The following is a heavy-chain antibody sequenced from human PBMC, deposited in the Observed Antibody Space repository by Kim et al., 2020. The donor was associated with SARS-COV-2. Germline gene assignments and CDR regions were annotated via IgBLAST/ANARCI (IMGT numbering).Heavy chain of an antibody. CDR1: GFTFSSYD. CDR3: ARGALGEPEGNDAFDI. Sequence: GGSLRLSCAASGFTFSSYDMHWVRQATGKGLEWVSAIGTAGDPYYPGSVKGRFTISRENAKNSLYLQMNSLRAGDTAVYYCARGALGEPEGNDAFDIWGQGTMVTVSS. D-gene: IGHD3-10*01. V-gene: IGHV3-13*05. CDR2: IGTAGDP. J-gene: IGHJ3*02.